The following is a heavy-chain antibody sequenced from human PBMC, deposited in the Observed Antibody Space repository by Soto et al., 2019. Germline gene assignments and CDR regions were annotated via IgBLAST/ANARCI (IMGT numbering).Heavy chain of an antibody. CDR2: IYYSGST. V-gene: IGHV4-59*11. Sequence: EPLSRTGCGSGGSLSGHYWIWIRQPPGKGLEWIGYIYYSGSTNYNPALKSRVTISVDRSKNHVSLKLSTVTAADTAVEYFAISNQEEWFDPAARATLVTV. CDR1: GGSLSGHY. J-gene: IGHJ5*02. CDR3: AISNQEEWFDP. D-gene: IGHD2-2*01.